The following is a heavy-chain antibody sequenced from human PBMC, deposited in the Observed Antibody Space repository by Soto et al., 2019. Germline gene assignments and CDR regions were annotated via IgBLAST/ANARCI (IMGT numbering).Heavy chain of an antibody. D-gene: IGHD3-3*01. J-gene: IGHJ4*02. CDR1: GHTFTSYG. CDR2: ISAYNGNT. CDR3: ARGLIGRSGYYSVY. Sequence: ASVKVSCKASGHTFTSYGISWVRQAPGQGLEWMGWISAYNGNTNYAQKLQGRVTMTTDTSTSTAYMELRSLRSDDTAVYYCARGLIGRSGYYSVYWGQGTLVTVSS. V-gene: IGHV1-18*04.